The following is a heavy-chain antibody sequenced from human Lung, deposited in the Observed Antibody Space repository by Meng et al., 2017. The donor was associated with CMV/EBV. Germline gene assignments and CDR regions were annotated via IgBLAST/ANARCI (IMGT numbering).Heavy chain of an antibody. CDR2: IIPVRGIT. V-gene: IGHV1-69*04. Sequence: SSYSVSWVRQAPGQGLEWMERIIPVRGITNYAQKFQGRVTITADRSTSTFYMELSSLRSEDTAMYYCAREQYCSNTNCFNWFDSWAQGTLVTVSS. CDR3: AREQYCSNTNCFNWFDS. CDR1: SSYS. D-gene: IGHD2-2*01. J-gene: IGHJ5*01.